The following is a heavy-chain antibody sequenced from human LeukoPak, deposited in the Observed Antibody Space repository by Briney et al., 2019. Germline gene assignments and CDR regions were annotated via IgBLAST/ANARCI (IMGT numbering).Heavy chain of an antibody. D-gene: IGHD3-16*01. V-gene: IGHV4-39*02. CDR1: GGSISSSSYY. J-gene: IGHJ4*02. Sequence: SETLSLTCTVSGGSISSSSYYWGWIRQPPGKGLEWVGSIYYNGSTYYNPSLKSRVTISVDTSKNQFSLKLSSVTAADTAVYYCARDQGYDYVWGSYKGHFDYWGQGTLVTVSS. CDR3: ARDQGYDYVWGSYKGHFDY. CDR2: IYYNGST.